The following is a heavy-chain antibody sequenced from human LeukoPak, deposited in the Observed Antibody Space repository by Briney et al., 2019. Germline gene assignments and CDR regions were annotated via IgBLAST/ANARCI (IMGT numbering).Heavy chain of an antibody. CDR2: INPSGGST. V-gene: IGHV1-46*01. J-gene: IGHJ5*02. Sequence: ASVKVSCKASGYTFTSYYMHWVRQAPGQGLEWMGIINPSGGSTCYAQKFQGRVTMTRDMSTSTVYMELSSLRSEDTAVYYCARDPGRYCSSTSCFNWFDPWGQGTLVTVSS. CDR1: GYTFTSYY. D-gene: IGHD2-2*01. CDR3: ARDPGRYCSSTSCFNWFDP.